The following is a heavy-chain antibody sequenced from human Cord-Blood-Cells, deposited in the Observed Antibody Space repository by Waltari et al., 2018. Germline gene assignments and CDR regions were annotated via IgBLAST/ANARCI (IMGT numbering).Heavy chain of an antibody. CDR3: ARDLRKVGMGWFDP. Sequence: EVQLVESGGGLVQPGGSLRLSCAASGFTFSSYSMNWVRQAPGKGLELVSYISSSSITIYYADSFKGRFTISRDNAKNSLYLQMNSLRDEDTAVYYCARDLRKVGMGWFDPWGQGTLVTVSS. V-gene: IGHV3-48*02. CDR1: GFTFSSYS. D-gene: IGHD1-26*01. CDR2: ISSSSITI. J-gene: IGHJ5*02.